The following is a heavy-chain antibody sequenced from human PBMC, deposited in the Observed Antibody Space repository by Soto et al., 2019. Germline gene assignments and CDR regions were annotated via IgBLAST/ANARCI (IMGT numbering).Heavy chain of an antibody. D-gene: IGHD2-8*02. J-gene: IGHJ4*02. CDR3: ARGLLEVMVPFDH. CDR2: ISPDGSKT. Sequence: QVQLVESGGGVVQPGRSLRLSCAASGFKFNTYTFNWVRQAPGKGLEWVAMISPDGSKTNYADALKGRFTISRDISNNKVFLQMNSLTTEDTAIYFCARGLLEVMVPFDHWGQGTLVTVS. V-gene: IGHV3-30-3*01. CDR1: GFKFNTYT.